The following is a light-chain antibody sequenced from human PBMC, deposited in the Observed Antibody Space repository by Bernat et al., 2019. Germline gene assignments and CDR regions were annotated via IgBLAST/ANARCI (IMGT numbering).Light chain of an antibody. CDR3: QAWNSFTAV. V-gene: IGLV3-1*01. Sequence: SYELTQPPSVSVSPGQTASITCSGNKLGDKYVSCNQLKPGQAPELVIYQDSKRPSGIPERVSGSSSVNAATLTISGTQAMDEADYYCQAWNSFTAVFGGGTKLTVL. CDR1: KLGDKY. CDR2: QDS. J-gene: IGLJ3*02.